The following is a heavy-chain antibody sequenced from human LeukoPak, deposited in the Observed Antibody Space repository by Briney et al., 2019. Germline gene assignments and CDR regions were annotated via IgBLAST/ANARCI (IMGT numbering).Heavy chain of an antibody. D-gene: IGHD4-17*01. Sequence: PSETLSLTCAVYGGPFSNYYWGWIRQPPGKGLEWIGEINHSGSTIYNPSLKSRVTISVDTSKTQFSLKLSSVTAADTAVYYCASSTILLNTVTTRWGQGTLVTVSS. CDR3: ASSTILLNTVTTR. V-gene: IGHV4-34*01. CDR2: INHSGST. J-gene: IGHJ4*02. CDR1: GGPFSNYY.